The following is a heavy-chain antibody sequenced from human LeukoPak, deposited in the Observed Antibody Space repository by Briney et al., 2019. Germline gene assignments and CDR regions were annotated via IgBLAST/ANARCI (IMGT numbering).Heavy chain of an antibody. CDR2: IYTSRST. V-gene: IGHV4-4*07. CDR1: GGSISSYY. CDR3: ARGCYDDYMLDNWYDP. J-gene: IGHJ5*02. D-gene: IGHD4-17*01. Sequence: SETLSLTCTVSGGSISSYYWSWLRQPAGKGLDGIGRIYTSRSTNDNPSLKSRVTMSVDTSKNQFSLKRSSVTAADTAVYYCARGCYDDYMLDNWYDPWGRGTGVMVS.